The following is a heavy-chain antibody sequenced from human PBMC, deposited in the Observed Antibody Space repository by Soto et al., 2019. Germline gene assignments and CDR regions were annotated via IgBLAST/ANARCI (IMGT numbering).Heavy chain of an antibody. V-gene: IGHV4-34*01. CDR3: ARSEYSSSSGLI. CDR1: GGSFSCYY. J-gene: IGHJ4*02. CDR2: INHSGST. D-gene: IGHD6-6*01. Sequence: SETLSLTCAVYGGSFSCYYWSWIRQPPGKGLEWIGEINHSGSTNYNPSLKSRVTISVDTSKNQFSLKLSSVTAADTAVYYCARSEYSSSSGLIWGQGTLVTVSS.